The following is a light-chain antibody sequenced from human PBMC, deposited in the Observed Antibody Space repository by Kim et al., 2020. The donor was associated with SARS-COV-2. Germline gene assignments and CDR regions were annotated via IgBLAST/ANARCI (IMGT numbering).Light chain of an antibody. Sequence: DIVMTQSPDSLAVSLGERATINCKSSQSVLYSSNNKNYLAWYQQKPGQPPNLLLYWASTQESGVPVRFTGSGSGTDFTLTISSLQAEDVAVYYCQQYYSSPTFGQGTKLEI. CDR2: WAS. CDR1: QSVLYSSNNKNY. J-gene: IGKJ2*01. V-gene: IGKV4-1*01. CDR3: QQYYSSPT.